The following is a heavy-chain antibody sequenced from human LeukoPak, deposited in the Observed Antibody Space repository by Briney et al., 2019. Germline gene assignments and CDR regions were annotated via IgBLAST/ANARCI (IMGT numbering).Heavy chain of an antibody. CDR2: IRSKANSYAT. Sequence: GESLRLSCAASGFTFSGSAMHWVRQASGEGLEWVGRIRSKANSYATAYAASVKGRFTISKDDSKNTAYLQMNSLRTEDTAVYYCTRPSTGNYCSSTSCYGDYWGQGTLVTVSS. CDR1: GFTFSGSA. J-gene: IGHJ4*02. D-gene: IGHD2-2*01. V-gene: IGHV3-73*01. CDR3: TRPSTGNYCSSTSCYGDY.